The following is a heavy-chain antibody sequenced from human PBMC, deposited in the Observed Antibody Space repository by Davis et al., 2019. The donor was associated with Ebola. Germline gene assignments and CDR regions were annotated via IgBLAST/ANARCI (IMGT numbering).Heavy chain of an antibody. CDR1: GFTFSGTA. J-gene: IGHJ4*02. Sequence: GGSLRPSCAASGFTFSGTAMHWVRQASGKGLEWVGRIRSKANSYATAYAASVKGRFTISRDDSKNTAYLQMNSLKTEDTAVYYCTSGGYQADYWGQGTLVTVSS. D-gene: IGHD5-12*01. CDR3: TSGGYQADY. CDR2: IRSKANSYAT. V-gene: IGHV3-73*01.